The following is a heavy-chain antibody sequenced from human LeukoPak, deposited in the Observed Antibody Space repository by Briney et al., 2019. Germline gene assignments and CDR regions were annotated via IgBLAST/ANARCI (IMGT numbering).Heavy chain of an antibody. Sequence: PSETLSLTCTVSGGSISSYYWSWIRQPPGKGLEWIGYIYYSGRTRYNPSLKSPVTISVDTSKNQFSLRLNSVTAADTAVYYCARGGWNKFDYWGQGTLVTVSS. J-gene: IGHJ4*02. CDR3: ARGGWNKFDY. CDR1: GGSISSYY. CDR2: IYYSGRT. V-gene: IGHV4-59*12. D-gene: IGHD3-22*01.